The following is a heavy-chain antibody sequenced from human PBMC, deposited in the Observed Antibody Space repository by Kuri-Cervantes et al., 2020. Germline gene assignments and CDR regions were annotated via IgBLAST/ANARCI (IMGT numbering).Heavy chain of an antibody. J-gene: IGHJ6*02. D-gene: IGHD2-21*02. Sequence: GGSLRLSCAASGFTFSSYAMHWVRQAPGKGLEWVAVISHDGSNKYYADSVKGRFTISRDNSKNTLYLQMNSLRAEDTAVYYCARERGYCGGDCYLLELYAMDVWGQGTTVTVSS. CDR3: ARERGYCGGDCYLLELYAMDV. V-gene: IGHV3-30-3*01. CDR2: ISHDGSNK. CDR1: GFTFSSYA.